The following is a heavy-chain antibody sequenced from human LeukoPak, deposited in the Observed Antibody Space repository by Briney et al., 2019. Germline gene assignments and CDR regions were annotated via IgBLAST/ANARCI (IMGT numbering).Heavy chain of an antibody. CDR2: IYPRDGST. Sequence: ASVKVSCKASGYTFTNNYLHWVRQAPGQGLEWMGMIYPRDGSTSYAQNFQGRVTVTRDTSTTTVHMELRGLRSEDTAVYCCARDQEGFDYWGQGTVVTVSS. CDR3: ARDQEGFDY. J-gene: IGHJ4*02. V-gene: IGHV1-46*01. CDR1: GYTFTNNY.